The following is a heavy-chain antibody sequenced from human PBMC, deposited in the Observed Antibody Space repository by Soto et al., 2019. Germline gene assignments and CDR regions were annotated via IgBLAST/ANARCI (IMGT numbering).Heavy chain of an antibody. CDR1: GFTFTSSA. Sequence: QMQLVQSGPEVKKPGTSVKVTCKASGFTFTSSARQWMRPARGQRIEWRGWVVVGSGNTNYARKFQERVTITRDISPSTAYMELSSLRSGDPAVYYGAAEGIASAAGYGMDVWGQGTTVTVSS. CDR2: VVVGSGNT. J-gene: IGHJ6*02. D-gene: IGHD6-13*01. V-gene: IGHV1-58*02. CDR3: AAEGIASAAGYGMDV.